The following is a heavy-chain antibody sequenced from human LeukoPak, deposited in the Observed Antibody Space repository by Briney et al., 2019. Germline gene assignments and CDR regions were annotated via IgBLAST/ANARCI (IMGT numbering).Heavy chain of an antibody. V-gene: IGHV4-31*03. CDR2: IYYSGST. CDR3: ARGDYNGGNRYFDY. Sequence: PSQTLSLTCTVSGGSISSGGYYWSWIRQHPGKGPEWIGYIYYSGSTNYNPSLKSRVTISVDMSKNQFSLKLNSVTAADTAVYYCARGDYNGGNRYFDYWGQGTLVTVSP. CDR1: GGSISSGGYY. J-gene: IGHJ4*02. D-gene: IGHD3-10*01.